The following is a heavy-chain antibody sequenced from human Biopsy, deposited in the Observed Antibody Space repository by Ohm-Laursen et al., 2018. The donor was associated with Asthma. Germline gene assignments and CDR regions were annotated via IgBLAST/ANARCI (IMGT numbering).Heavy chain of an antibody. CDR1: GDSMRGSDYS. J-gene: IGHJ4*02. Sequence: SDTLSLTCNVSGDSMRGSDYSWGWIRQPPGKGLEWIGNVYHSGNTNINPSLQSRVTISEDTSKSQLSLKVSAVTAADTAVYFCARHKHSNSWYKYYFDYWGQGTLVTVSS. CDR2: VYHSGNT. V-gene: IGHV4-39*01. D-gene: IGHD6-13*01. CDR3: ARHKHSNSWYKYYFDY.